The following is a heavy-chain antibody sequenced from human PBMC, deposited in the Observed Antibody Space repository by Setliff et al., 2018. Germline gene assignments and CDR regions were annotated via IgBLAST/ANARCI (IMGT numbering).Heavy chain of an antibody. V-gene: IGHV4-61*09. D-gene: IGHD3-9*01. CDR1: GDSITNGNNY. CDR3: ARGPGQYYDTLNGYFKGAPDF. CDR2: IYSSGYT. J-gene: IGHJ4*02. Sequence: SETLSLTCTVSGDSITNGNNYWTWIRQPAGKGLEWIGQIYSSGYTEYNLSLKSRVTMSLDASENQFSLKLSSVTAADTAVYYCARGPGQYYDTLNGYFKGAPDFWGQGTRVTVSS.